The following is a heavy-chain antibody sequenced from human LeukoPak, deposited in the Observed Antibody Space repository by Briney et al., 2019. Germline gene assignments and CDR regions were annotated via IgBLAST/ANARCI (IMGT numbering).Heavy chain of an antibody. CDR3: ARVKYSYGFIWAFDI. V-gene: IGHV1-69*13. Sequence: SVKVSCKASGGTFSSYAISWVRQAPGQGLEWMGGIIPIFGTANYAQKFQGRVTITADESTSTAYMELSSLRSEDTAVYYCARVKYSYGFIWAFDIWGQGTMVTVSS. D-gene: IGHD5-18*01. CDR1: GGTFSSYA. J-gene: IGHJ3*02. CDR2: IIPIFGTA.